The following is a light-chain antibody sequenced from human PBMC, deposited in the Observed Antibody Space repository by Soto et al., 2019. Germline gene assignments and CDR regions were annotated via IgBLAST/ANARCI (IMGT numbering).Light chain of an antibody. CDR1: QSVTNY. CDR2: DAS. J-gene: IGKJ4*01. CDR3: QQRIDWPLT. Sequence: EIVLTQSPATLSLSPGERATLSCRASQSVTNYLAWYQQTPGQAPRLLIYDASTRATGIPASFSGSGSGTAVTLTISSLEPEDVAVYYCQQRIDWPLTFGGGTKVDIK. V-gene: IGKV3-11*01.